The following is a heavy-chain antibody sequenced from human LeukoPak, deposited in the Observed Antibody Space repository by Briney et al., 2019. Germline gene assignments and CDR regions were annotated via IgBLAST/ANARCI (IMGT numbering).Heavy chain of an antibody. V-gene: IGHV4-59*12. CDR3: TTSRMVRGVINAMDV. J-gene: IGHJ6*02. CDR2: IYYSGSI. D-gene: IGHD3-10*01. Sequence: SETLSLTCTVSGGSISSYYWSWIRQPPGRGLEWLGYIYYSGSINYNPSLKSRVTISVDTSKNQFSLKLSSVTAADTAVYYCTTSRMVRGVINAMDVWGQGTTVTVSS. CDR1: GGSISSYY.